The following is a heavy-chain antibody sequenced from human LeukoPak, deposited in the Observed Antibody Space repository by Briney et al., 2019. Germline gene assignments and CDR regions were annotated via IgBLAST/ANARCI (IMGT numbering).Heavy chain of an antibody. CDR2: VYYGGNT. CDR1: GGSISSNTYY. J-gene: IGHJ6*02. CDR3: ARLVYSGYGNTDYYGMDV. Sequence: SETLSLTCNVSGGSISSNTYYGGWVRQPPGKGLEWIGNVYYGGNTYYNPSLKSRVTISVDTSKNQFSLKLSSVAAADTAVYYCARLVYSGYGNTDYYGMDVWGQGTTVTVSS. V-gene: IGHV4-39*07. D-gene: IGHD5-12*01.